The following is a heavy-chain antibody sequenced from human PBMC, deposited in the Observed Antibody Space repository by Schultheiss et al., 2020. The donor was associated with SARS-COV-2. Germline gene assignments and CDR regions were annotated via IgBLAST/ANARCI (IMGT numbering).Heavy chain of an antibody. Sequence: GESLKISCAASGFTFSSYAMSWVRQAPGKGLEWVSAISGSGGSTYYADSVKGRFTISRDNSKNTLYLQMNSLRAEDTAVYYCAREGIVVVPPDYYYYGMDVWGQGTTVTVSS. J-gene: IGHJ6*02. CDR3: AREGIVVVPPDYYYYGMDV. V-gene: IGHV3-23*01. D-gene: IGHD2-2*01. CDR1: GFTFSSYA. CDR2: ISGSGGST.